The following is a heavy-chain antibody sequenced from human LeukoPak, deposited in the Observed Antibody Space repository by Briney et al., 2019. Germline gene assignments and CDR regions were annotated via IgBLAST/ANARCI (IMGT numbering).Heavy chain of an antibody. D-gene: IGHD3-9*01. CDR3: AHEYYDILTGYKWFDP. CDR1: GFSRSTSGVG. V-gene: IGHV2-5*01. Sequence: SGPTLVNPTQTLTLTCTFSGFSRSTSGVGVGWIPQPPGKTLEWLALIYCNDDKRYSPSLKSRLTITKDTSKNQVVLTMTNMDPVDTATYYCAHEYYDILTGYKWFDPWGQGTLVTVSS. J-gene: IGHJ5*02. CDR2: IYCNDDK.